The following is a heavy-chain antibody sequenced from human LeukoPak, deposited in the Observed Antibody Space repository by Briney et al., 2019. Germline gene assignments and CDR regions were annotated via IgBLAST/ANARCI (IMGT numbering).Heavy chain of an antibody. J-gene: IGHJ4*02. V-gene: IGHV3-23*01. CDR2: ITGSGGST. D-gene: IGHD7-27*01. CDR3: ATERNWVFDY. CDR1: GFTFSSYA. Sequence: GGSLRLSCAASGFTFSSYAMSWVRQAPGKGLEWVAAITGSGGSTYYADSVKGRFTISRDNSKNTLYVQMNSLRAEDTAVYYCATERNWVFDYWGQGTLVTVSS.